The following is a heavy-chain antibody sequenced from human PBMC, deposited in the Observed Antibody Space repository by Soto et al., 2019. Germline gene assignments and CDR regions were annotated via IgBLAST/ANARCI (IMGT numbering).Heavy chain of an antibody. J-gene: IGHJ6*02. Sequence: ASVKVSCKASGYTFTSYGISWVRQAPGQGLEWMGGIIPIFGTANYAQKFQGRVTITADESTSTAYMELSSLRSEDTAVYYCAGGIILTGYLDHYYYYGMDVWGQGTTVTVSS. CDR1: GYTFTSYG. CDR3: AGGIILTGYLDHYYYYGMDV. CDR2: IIPIFGTA. V-gene: IGHV1-69*13. D-gene: IGHD3-9*01.